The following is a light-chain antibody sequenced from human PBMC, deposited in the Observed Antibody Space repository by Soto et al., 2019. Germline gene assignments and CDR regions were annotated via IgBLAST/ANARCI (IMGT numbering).Light chain of an antibody. CDR2: DVS. V-gene: IGLV2-14*01. CDR3: SSYTSSTTVV. CDR1: SSDVGAYNY. J-gene: IGLJ2*01. Sequence: QSVLTQPASVSASPGQSITISCTGTSSDVGAYNYVSWYQQHPGKAPKLIIYDVSNRPSGVSNRFSGSKSGNTASLTISGLQAEDEADYYCSSYTSSTTVVFGGGTQLTVL.